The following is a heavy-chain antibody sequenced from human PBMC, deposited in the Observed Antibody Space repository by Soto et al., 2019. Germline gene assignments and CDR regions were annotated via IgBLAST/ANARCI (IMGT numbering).Heavy chain of an antibody. Sequence: SLRLSCAASGFTLSNYWMHWVRQAPGKGLEWVSRINYDGSSTTYADSVKGRFTISRDNAKNTVYLQMDSLRAEDTAVYYCARLGLEYSTSAGGYHWFDPWGQGTLVTVSS. CDR3: ARLGLEYSTSAGGYHWFDP. CDR1: GFTLSNYW. J-gene: IGHJ5*02. D-gene: IGHD2-2*01. V-gene: IGHV3-74*03. CDR2: INYDGSST.